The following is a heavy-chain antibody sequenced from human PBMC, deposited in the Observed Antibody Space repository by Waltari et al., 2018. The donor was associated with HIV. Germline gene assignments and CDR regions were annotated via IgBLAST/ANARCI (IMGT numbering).Heavy chain of an antibody. V-gene: IGHV3-7*01. D-gene: IGHD3-16*01. CDR1: GFTFSSYW. J-gene: IGHJ4*02. CDR2: IKQDGSEK. CDR3: ARDPLAEHRGILDY. Sequence: EVQLGESGGGLVQPGGSLRLSCAASGFTFSSYWMSWVRQAPGKGLEWVANIKQDGSEKYYVDSVKGRFTISRDNAKNSLYLQRNSLRAEDTAVYYCARDPLAEHRGILDYWGQGTLVTVSS.